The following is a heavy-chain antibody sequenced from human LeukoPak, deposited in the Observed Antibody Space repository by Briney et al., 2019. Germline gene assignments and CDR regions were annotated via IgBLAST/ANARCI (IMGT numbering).Heavy chain of an antibody. CDR2: INPSHGST. J-gene: IGHJ6*03. CDR1: VGTFSSYA. CDR3: ARDTNGRVSTVTTQYYYYYYMDV. Sequence: ASVKVSCKASVGTFSSYAISWVRQAPGQGLEWMGIINPSHGSTSYAQKFQGRVTMTRDMSTSTVYMELSSLRSEDTAVYYCARDTNGRVSTVTTQYYYYYYMDVWGKGTTVTVSS. D-gene: IGHD4-17*01. V-gene: IGHV1-46*01.